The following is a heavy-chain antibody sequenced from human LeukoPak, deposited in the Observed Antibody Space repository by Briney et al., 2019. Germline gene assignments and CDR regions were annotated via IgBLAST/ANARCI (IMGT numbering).Heavy chain of an antibody. J-gene: IGHJ5*02. CDR3: AREILAFGFDP. V-gene: IGHV4-59*01. D-gene: IGHD2/OR15-2a*01. Sequence: PSVTLSLTCTVSGGSISSYYWSWIRQPPGKGLEWIGYIYYSGSTNYNPSLKSRVTISVGTSKNQFSLKLSSVTAADTAVYYCAREILAFGFDPWGQGTLVTVSS. CDR1: GGSISSYY. CDR2: IYYSGST.